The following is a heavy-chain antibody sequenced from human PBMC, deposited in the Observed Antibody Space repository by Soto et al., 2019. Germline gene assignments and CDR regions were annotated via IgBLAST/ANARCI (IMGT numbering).Heavy chain of an antibody. D-gene: IGHD5-18*01. J-gene: IGHJ4*02. CDR1: GFTFSSYA. CDR2: ISYDGSNK. Sequence: VQLVESGGGVVQPGRSLRLSCAASGFTFSSYAMHWVRQAPGKGLEWVAVISYDGSNKYYADSVKGRFTISRDNSKNTLYLQMNSLRAEDTAVYYCARYTDTAMVKDYWGQGTLVTVSS. CDR3: ARYTDTAMVKDY. V-gene: IGHV3-30-3*01.